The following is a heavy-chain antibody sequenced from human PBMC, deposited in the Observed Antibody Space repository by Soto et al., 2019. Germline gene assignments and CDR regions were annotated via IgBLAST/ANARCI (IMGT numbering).Heavy chain of an antibody. CDR3: AGAQGIEAPWYWFDP. CDR2: INPNSGGT. J-gene: IGHJ5*02. CDR1: GYTFTGYY. V-gene: IGHV1-2*04. Sequence: ASVKVSCKASGYTFTGYYMHWVRQAPGQGLEWMGWINPNSGGTNYAQKFQGWVTMTRDTSISTAYMELSRLRSDDTAVYYCAGAQGIEAPWYWFDPCGQRTLVTVSS. D-gene: IGHD6-13*01.